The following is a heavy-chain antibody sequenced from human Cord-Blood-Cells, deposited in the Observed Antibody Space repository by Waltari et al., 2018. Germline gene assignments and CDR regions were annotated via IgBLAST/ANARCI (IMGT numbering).Heavy chain of an antibody. CDR3: ATDRTRYCSSTSCYKGAFDI. V-gene: IGHV1-24*01. J-gene: IGHJ3*02. CDR2: FDPEDGET. Sequence: QVQLVQSGAEVKKPGASVKVSCKVSGYTLTELSMHWVRQAPGKGLEWMGGFDPEDGETSYAQNVQGRGTMTEEPSTDTAYRELRSLRSEDTAVYYCATDRTRYCSSTSCYKGAFDIWCQGTMVTVSS. D-gene: IGHD2-2*02. CDR1: GYTLTELS.